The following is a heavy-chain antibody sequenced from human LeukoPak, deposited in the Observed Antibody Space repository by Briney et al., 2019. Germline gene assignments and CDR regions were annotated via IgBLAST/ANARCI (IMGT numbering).Heavy chain of an antibody. V-gene: IGHV1-2*02. D-gene: IGHD4-23*01. CDR3: AREEGDYGGNLGYY. CDR1: GCTFTGYY. Sequence: ASVKVSCKASGCTFTGYYMHWVRQAPGQGLEWMGWINPNSGGTNYAQKFQGRVTMTRDTSISTAYMELSRLRPDDTAVYYCAREEGDYGGNLGYYWGQGTLVTVSS. CDR2: INPNSGGT. J-gene: IGHJ4*02.